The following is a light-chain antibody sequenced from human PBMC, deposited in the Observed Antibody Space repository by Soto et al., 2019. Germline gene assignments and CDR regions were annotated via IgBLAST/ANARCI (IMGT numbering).Light chain of an antibody. Sequence: QSVLTQPPSASGTPGQRVTISCSGSHSNIGGNFVYWHRQVSGTAPKLLIYRDNQRPSGVPDRFSGSKTGTSAFLVISGLQSEDDGEYYFASWDDSLSVRVFGRGTKLTVL. CDR1: HSNIGGNF. J-gene: IGLJ3*02. V-gene: IGLV1-47*01. CDR2: RDN. CDR3: ASWDDSLSVRV.